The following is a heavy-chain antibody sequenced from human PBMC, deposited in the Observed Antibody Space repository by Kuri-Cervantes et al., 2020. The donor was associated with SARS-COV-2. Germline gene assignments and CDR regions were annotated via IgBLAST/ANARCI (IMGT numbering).Heavy chain of an antibody. CDR3: ARVVSRTIFGVVKPDAFDI. Sequence: GSLRLSCAVSGYSISSGYYWGWIRQPPGKGLEWIGSIYHSGSTYYNPSLKSRVTMSVDTSKNQFSLKLSSVPAADTAVYYCARVVSRTIFGVVKPDAFDIWGQGTMVTVSS. CDR2: IYHSGST. V-gene: IGHV4-38-2*01. J-gene: IGHJ3*02. D-gene: IGHD3-3*01. CDR1: GYSISSGYY.